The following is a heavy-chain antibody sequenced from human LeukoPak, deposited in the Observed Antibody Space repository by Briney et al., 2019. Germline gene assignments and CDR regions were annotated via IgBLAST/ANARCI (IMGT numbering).Heavy chain of an antibody. CDR2: ISGSGTNT. D-gene: IGHD5-18*01. J-gene: IGHJ4*02. Sequence: GGSLRLSCAASGFTFSSYGMSWVRQAPGKGLEWVSGISGSGTNTNYADSVKGRFTISRDNSKNTVYPQMKSLRAEDTAVYYCAKSSRPVTAMAFFDYWGQGTLVTVSS. CDR1: GFTFSSYG. V-gene: IGHV3-23*01. CDR3: AKSSRPVTAMAFFDY.